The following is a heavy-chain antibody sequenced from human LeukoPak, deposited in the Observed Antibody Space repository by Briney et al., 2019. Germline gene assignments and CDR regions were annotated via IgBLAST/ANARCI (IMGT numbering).Heavy chain of an antibody. CDR3: ARTPVVVVGDYFDY. Sequence: GGSLRLSCAASGFTFSSYAMSWVRQAPGKGLEWVSAISSSGGSTYYADSVKGRFTISRDNSKNTLYLQMNSLRAEDTAVYYCARTPVVVVGDYFDYWGQGTLVTVSS. J-gene: IGHJ4*02. CDR2: ISSSGGST. CDR1: GFTFSSYA. V-gene: IGHV3-23*01. D-gene: IGHD3-16*01.